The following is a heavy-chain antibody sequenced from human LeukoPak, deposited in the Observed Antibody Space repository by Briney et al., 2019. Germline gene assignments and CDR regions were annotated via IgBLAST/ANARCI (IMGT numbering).Heavy chain of an antibody. CDR1: GGSITSYY. CDR3: ARDRGNNYGFTYDF. Sequence: SETLSLTCTVSGGSITSYYWNWIRQPAGKGLEWIGRIFAGGSTNYSPSLRSRVTMSVDTSKNQFSLKLSSVTAADTAVYYCARDRGNNYGFTYDFWGQGTLVTVSS. CDR2: IFAGGST. V-gene: IGHV4-4*07. J-gene: IGHJ4*02. D-gene: IGHD5-18*01.